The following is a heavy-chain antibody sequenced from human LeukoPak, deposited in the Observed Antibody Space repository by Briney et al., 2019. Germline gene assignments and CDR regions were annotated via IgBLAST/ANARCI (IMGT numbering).Heavy chain of an antibody. CDR1: GGSISSYY. Sequence: SETLSLTCTVSGGSISSYYWSWIRQPPGKGLEWIGYIHYSGSTNYNPSLKSRVTISVDTSKNQFSLKLSSVTAADTAVYYCARARITIFGVVIIDAFDIWGQGTMVTVSS. CDR2: IHYSGST. V-gene: IGHV4-59*01. CDR3: ARARITIFGVVIIDAFDI. D-gene: IGHD3-3*01. J-gene: IGHJ3*02.